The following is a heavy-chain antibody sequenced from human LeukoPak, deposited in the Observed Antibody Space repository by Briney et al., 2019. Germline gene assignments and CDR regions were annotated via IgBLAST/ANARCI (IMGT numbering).Heavy chain of an antibody. D-gene: IGHD3-3*01. Sequence: GGSLRLSCAASRFTFSSYWMSWVRQAPGKGLEWVANIKQDGSEKYYVDSVKGRFTISRDNAKNTLYLQMNSLRAEDTAVYYCARSLPHYDFWSGYYYYYGMDVWGQGTTVTVSS. CDR1: RFTFSSYW. J-gene: IGHJ6*02. CDR3: ARSLPHYDFWSGYYYYYGMDV. CDR2: IKQDGSEK. V-gene: IGHV3-7*01.